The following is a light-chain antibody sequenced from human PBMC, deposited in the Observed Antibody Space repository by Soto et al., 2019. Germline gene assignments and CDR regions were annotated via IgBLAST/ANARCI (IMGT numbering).Light chain of an antibody. J-gene: IGKJ1*01. Sequence: IRFTKSLRTLSLPQEERATLYCRASQSVSSSYLAWYQQKPGQAPRLLIYGASGRATGIPDRFSGSGSGTDFTLTISRLEPEDFAVYYCQQYGSSPTWTFGQGTKVDI. CDR3: QQYGSSPTWT. CDR1: QSVSSSY. V-gene: IGKV3-20*01. CDR2: GAS.